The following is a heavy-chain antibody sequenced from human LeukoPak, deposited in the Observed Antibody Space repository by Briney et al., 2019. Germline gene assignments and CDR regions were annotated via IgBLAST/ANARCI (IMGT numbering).Heavy chain of an antibody. D-gene: IGHD2-2*01. CDR2: INPSGRST. CDR1: GYTFTSYY. CDR3: ARGGSDIVVVPAAQNWFDP. Sequence: ASVKVSCKASGYTFTSYYMHWVRQAPGQGLEWMGIINPSGRSTSYPQKFQGRVTMTRDTSTSTVYMELSSLRSEETAVYYCARGGSDIVVVPAAQNWFDPWGQGTLVT. V-gene: IGHV1-46*01. J-gene: IGHJ5*02.